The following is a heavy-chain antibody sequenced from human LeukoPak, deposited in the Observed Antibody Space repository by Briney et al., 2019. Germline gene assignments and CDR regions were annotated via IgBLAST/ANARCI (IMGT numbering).Heavy chain of an antibody. CDR1: GFIFSDYY. Sequence: GGSLRLSCAASGFIFSDYYMSWIRQVPGKGPEWVSYISGSSSYTYYADSVKGRFTISRDNSRNTLYLQMNSLRAEDTAVYYCAKFVHLDYYDSSGYSDYWGREPWSPSP. CDR2: ISGSSSYT. V-gene: IGHV3-11*03. J-gene: IGHJ4*02. D-gene: IGHD3-22*01. CDR3: AKFVHLDYYDSSGYSDY.